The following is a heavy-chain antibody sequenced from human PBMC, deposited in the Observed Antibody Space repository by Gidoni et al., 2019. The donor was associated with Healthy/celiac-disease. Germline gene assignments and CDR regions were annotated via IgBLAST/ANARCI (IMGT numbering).Heavy chain of an antibody. D-gene: IGHD2-2*01. CDR3: ARVSGQYPLLPPYYYYYGMDV. CDR2: ISSSSSYI. J-gene: IGHJ6*02. Sequence: EVQLVESGGGRVKPGGSLRLSCAASGFTFSSYSMNWVRQAPGKGLEWVSSISSSSSYIYYADSVKGRFTISRDNAKNSLYLQMNSLSAEDTAVYYCARVSGQYPLLPPYYYYYGMDVWGQGTTVTVSS. V-gene: IGHV3-21*01. CDR1: GFTFSSYS.